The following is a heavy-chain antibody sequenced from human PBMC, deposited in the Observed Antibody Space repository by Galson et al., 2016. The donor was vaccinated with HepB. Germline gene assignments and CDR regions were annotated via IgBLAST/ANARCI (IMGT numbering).Heavy chain of an antibody. J-gene: IGHJ4*02. CDR1: RLTFSTYP. D-gene: IGHD6-19*01. CDR3: ARERPDIAVAAFDY. V-gene: IGHV3-33*08. CDR2: MWYDGNNK. Sequence: SLRLSCAASRLTFSTYPMSWVRQAPGKGLEWVALMWYDGNNKYYADSVKGRFTISRDNSKNTLYLQMNSLRAEDTAVYYCARERPDIAVAAFDYWGQGTLVTVSS.